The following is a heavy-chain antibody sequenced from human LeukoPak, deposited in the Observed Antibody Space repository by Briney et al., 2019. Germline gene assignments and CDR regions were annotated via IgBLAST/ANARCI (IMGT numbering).Heavy chain of an antibody. Sequence: GGSLRLSCAASGFTFSSYAMSWVRQAPGKGLEWVSAISGSGGSTYYADSVKGRFTISRDNSKNTLYLQVNSLRAEDTAVYYCAKVPEVVVAADFDYWGQGTLVTVSS. CDR2: ISGSGGST. J-gene: IGHJ4*02. CDR1: GFTFSSYA. CDR3: AKVPEVVVAADFDY. V-gene: IGHV3-23*01. D-gene: IGHD2-15*01.